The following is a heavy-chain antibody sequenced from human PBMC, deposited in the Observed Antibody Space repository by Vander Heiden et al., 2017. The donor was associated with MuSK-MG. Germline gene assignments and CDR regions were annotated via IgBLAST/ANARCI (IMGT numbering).Heavy chain of an antibody. CDR2: IYYSGST. J-gene: IGHJ4*02. Sequence: QLQLQESGPGLVKPSETLSLTCTVTGGSISSSSYSWGWIRQPPGKGLEWIGSIYYSGSTYYNPSLKSRVTISVDTSKNQFSLKLSSVTAADTAVYYCATGALLLWFGELLSPPFDYWGQGTLVTVSS. CDR3: ATGALLLWFGELLSPPFDY. D-gene: IGHD3-10*01. CDR1: GGSISSSSYS. V-gene: IGHV4-39*07.